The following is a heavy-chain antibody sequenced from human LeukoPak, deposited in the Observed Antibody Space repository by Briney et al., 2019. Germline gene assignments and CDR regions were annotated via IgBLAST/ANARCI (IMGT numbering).Heavy chain of an antibody. V-gene: IGHV3-30*02. CDR3: ANLAARGGGEFDY. CDR1: GFTFSSYG. CDR2: IRYDGSNK. Sequence: GGSLRLSCAASGFTFSSYGIHWVRHAPGKGLEWGAFIRYDGSNKYYTDSVKGRFTISRDNSKNTLYLQMNSLRAEDTAVYHGANLAARGGGEFDYWGQGTLVTVSS. J-gene: IGHJ4*02. D-gene: IGHD6-6*01.